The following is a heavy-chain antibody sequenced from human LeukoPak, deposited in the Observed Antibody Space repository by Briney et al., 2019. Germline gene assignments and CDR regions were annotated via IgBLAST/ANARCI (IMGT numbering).Heavy chain of an antibody. CDR1: GFTFSSYG. CDR3: ARDRMADLYYFDY. J-gene: IGHJ4*02. V-gene: IGHV3-33*01. CDR2: IWYDGSNK. Sequence: GGSLRLSCAASGFTFSSYGMHWVRQAPGKGLEWVAVIWYDGSNKYYADSVKGRFTISRGNSKNTLYLQMNSLRAEDTAVYYCARDRMADLYYFDYWGQGTLVTVSS. D-gene: IGHD2-8*01.